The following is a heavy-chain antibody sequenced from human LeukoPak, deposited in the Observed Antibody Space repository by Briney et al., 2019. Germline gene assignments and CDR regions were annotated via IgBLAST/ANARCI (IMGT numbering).Heavy chain of an antibody. D-gene: IGHD1-26*01. CDR2: IKQDGSEK. Sequence: PGGSLRLSCATSGFTFSSYWMSWVRQAPGKGLEWVANIKQDGSEKYYVDSVKGRFTISRDNAKNSLYLQMNSLRAEDTAVYYCARGIVGATRAYWGQGTLVTVSS. J-gene: IGHJ4*02. V-gene: IGHV3-7*01. CDR1: GFTFSSYW. CDR3: ARGIVGATRAY.